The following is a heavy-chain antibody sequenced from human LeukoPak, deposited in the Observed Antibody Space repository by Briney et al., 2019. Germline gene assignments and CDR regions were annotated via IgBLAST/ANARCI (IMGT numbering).Heavy chain of an antibody. Sequence: SETLSLTCAVYGGSFSGYYWSWIRQPPGKGLEWIGEINHSGSTNYNPSLKSRVTISVDTSKNQFSLKLSSVTAADTAVYYCARKSGPICGDYLGWFDPWGQGTLVTVSS. CDR1: GGSFSGYY. CDR3: ARKSGPICGDYLGWFDP. D-gene: IGHD4-17*01. CDR2: INHSGST. V-gene: IGHV4-34*01. J-gene: IGHJ5*02.